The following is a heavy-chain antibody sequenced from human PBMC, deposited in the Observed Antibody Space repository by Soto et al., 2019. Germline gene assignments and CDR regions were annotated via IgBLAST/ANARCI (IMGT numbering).Heavy chain of an antibody. D-gene: IGHD1-7*01. Sequence: SETLSLTCTVSGGSISSSSYYWGWIRQPPGKGLEWIGSIYYSGSTYYNPSLKSRVTISVDTSKNQFSLKLSSVTAADTAVYYCASGAELELRWTGYWGQGTLVTVSS. CDR1: GGSISSSSYY. CDR3: ASGAELELRWTGY. CDR2: IYYSGST. J-gene: IGHJ4*02. V-gene: IGHV4-39*01.